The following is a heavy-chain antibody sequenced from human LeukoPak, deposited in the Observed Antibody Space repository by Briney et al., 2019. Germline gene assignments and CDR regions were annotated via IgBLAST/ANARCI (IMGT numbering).Heavy chain of an antibody. J-gene: IGHJ3*02. Sequence: GASLRVSCAASGFTFSNYAMSWVRQAPGKGLEWVSAITDTGSSTYYADSVKGRFTISRDNSKNTLFLQMNSLRAEDTALYYCARHMVRGAPAVFDMWGQGTLVTVSS. CDR3: ARHMVRGAPAVFDM. D-gene: IGHD3-10*01. CDR2: ITDTGSST. CDR1: GFTFSNYA. V-gene: IGHV3-23*01.